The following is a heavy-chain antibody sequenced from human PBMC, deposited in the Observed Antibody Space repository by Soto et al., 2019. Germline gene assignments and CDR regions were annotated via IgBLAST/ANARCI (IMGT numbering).Heavy chain of an antibody. Sequence: PXQTLSLTCAISGYSVSSNTAACNLIRQSPSRGLEWLGRTYYRSKWYNDYAVSVKSRITINPDTSKNQFSLQLNSVTPEDTAVYYCARAELVQDYYYGMDVWGQGTTVTVSS. CDR1: GYSVSSNTAA. D-gene: IGHD6-13*01. CDR2: TYYRSKWYN. V-gene: IGHV6-1*01. J-gene: IGHJ6*02. CDR3: ARAELVQDYYYGMDV.